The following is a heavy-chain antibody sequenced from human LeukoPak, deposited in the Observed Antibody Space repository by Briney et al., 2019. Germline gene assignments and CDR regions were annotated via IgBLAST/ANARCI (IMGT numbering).Heavy chain of an antibody. CDR2: VRGSSDST. Sequence: PGGSLRLSCAASGFTFSSYSMNWVRQAPGKGLEWVSSVRGSSDSTYYADSVKGRFTISRDTSKNTLCLQMNSLRAEDTAIYYCARAPPNDYDSSGHNSSFDYWGQGNLVTVSS. CDR1: GFTFSSYS. J-gene: IGHJ4*02. CDR3: ARAPPNDYDSSGHNSSFDY. V-gene: IGHV3-23*01. D-gene: IGHD3-22*01.